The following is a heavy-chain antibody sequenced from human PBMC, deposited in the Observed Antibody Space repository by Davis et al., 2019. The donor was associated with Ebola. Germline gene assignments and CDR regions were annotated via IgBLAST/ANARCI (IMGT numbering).Heavy chain of an antibody. J-gene: IGHJ6*03. Sequence: GESLRLSCAASGFTLNSYAMSWVRQAPGKGLEWVSSISGSGGSAYHTDSVKGRFTISRDNSKNTLYLQMNGLRAEDTAIYYCAKGSQFYYYMDVWGKGTTVTASS. CDR2: ISGSGGSA. D-gene: IGHD2-15*01. CDR1: GFTLNSYA. CDR3: AKGSQFYYYMDV. V-gene: IGHV3-23*01.